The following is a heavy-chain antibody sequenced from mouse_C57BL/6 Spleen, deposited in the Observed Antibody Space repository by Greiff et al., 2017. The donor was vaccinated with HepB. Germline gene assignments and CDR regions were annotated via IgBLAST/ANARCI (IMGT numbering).Heavy chain of an antibody. CDR1: GYTFTSYG. CDR3: ASRDYGNYIAY. Sequence: VQLQQSGAELARPGASVKLSCKASGYTFTSYGISWVKQRTGQGLEWIGEIYPRSGNTYYNEKFKGKATLTADKSSSTAYMELRSLTSEDSEVDFCASRDYGNYIAYWGQGTLVTVSA. CDR2: IYPRSGNT. V-gene: IGHV1-81*01. D-gene: IGHD2-1*01. J-gene: IGHJ3*01.